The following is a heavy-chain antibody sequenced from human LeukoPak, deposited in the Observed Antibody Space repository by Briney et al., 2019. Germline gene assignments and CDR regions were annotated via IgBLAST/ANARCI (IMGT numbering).Heavy chain of an antibody. V-gene: IGHV4-39*01. CDR1: GASISNNIYY. D-gene: IGHD1-20*01. CDR2: ISYSGST. J-gene: IGHJ4*02. CDR3: ARRITGTTSDSFDY. Sequence: SETLSLTCTVPGASISNNIYYWGWIRQPPGKGLEWIGSISYSGSTYYNPSLKSRVTISIDTSKNQFSLRLSSVTAADTALYYCARRITGTTSDSFDYWGQGTLVTVSS.